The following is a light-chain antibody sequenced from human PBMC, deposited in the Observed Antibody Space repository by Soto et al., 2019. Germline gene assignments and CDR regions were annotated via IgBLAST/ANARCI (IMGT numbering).Light chain of an antibody. CDR3: QQSYSTREVT. Sequence: DIQMTQSPSSLSASVGDRVTITCRASQSISSYLNWYQQKPGKAPKLLIYAASSLQSGVPSRFSGSGSRTDFTLTISSLQPEDFATYYCQQSYSTREVTFGQGTRLEI. CDR2: AAS. CDR1: QSISSY. J-gene: IGKJ5*01. V-gene: IGKV1-39*01.